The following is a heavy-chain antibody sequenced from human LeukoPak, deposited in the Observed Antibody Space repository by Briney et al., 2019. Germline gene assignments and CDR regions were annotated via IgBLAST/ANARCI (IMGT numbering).Heavy chain of an antibody. CDR2: IYHSGST. D-gene: IGHD3-3*01. J-gene: IGHJ4*02. V-gene: IGHV4-38-2*01. CDR1: GYSISSGYY. Sequence: PSETLSLTCAVSGYSISSGYYWGWIRQPPGKGLEWIGSIYHSGSTYYNPSLKSRVTISVDTSKNQFSLKLSSVTAADTAVYYCAGTYYDFWSGYQTSDYWGQGTLVTASS. CDR3: AGTYYDFWSGYQTSDY.